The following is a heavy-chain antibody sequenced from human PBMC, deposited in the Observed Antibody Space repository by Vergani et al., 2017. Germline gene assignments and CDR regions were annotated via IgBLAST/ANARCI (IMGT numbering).Heavy chain of an antibody. J-gene: IGHJ4*02. V-gene: IGHV4-31*03. CDR3: ARGWGGYDFDY. CDR2: IYYSGNT. D-gene: IGHD5-12*01. Sequence: VQLQESGPGLVKPSQTLSLTCTVSGGSINSGGYYWSWIRQHPGRGLDWIGYIYYSGNTYYNPSLKSRGTISIDTSTNQFSLKLSSVTAADTAVYYCARGWGGYDFDYWGQGTLVTVSS. CDR1: GGSINSGGYY.